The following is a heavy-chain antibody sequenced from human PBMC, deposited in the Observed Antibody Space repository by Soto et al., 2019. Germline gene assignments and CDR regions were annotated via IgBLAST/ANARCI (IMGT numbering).Heavy chain of an antibody. D-gene: IGHD3-22*01. J-gene: IGHJ4*02. V-gene: IGHV4-4*02. CDR1: GGSIRSGNW. CDR2: IYHSGTT. Sequence: QVQLQESGPGLVEPSGTLSLTCAVSGGSIRSGNWWSWVRQPPGKGLEWIGEIYHSGTTNYNPSLKCRVTISVDKSTNQFSLKLTSVTAADAAVDYWARQRGYYVDYWGQGTLVTVSS. CDR3: ARQRGYYVDY.